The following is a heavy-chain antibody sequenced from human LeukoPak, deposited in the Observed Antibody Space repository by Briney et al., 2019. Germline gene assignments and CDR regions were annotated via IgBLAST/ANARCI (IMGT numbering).Heavy chain of an antibody. CDR1: GFTFSSYS. J-gene: IGHJ4*02. CDR3: ARDRSIVGPLDH. Sequence: PGGSLRLSCAASGFTFSSYSMNWVRQAPGKGLEGVLYISSSSSTKYYADYVKGRFTIARDRAKDSLYLQSNSLRDEATGVYYCARDRSIVGPLDHWGQGPRVSVSS. CDR2: ISSSSSTK. D-gene: IGHD1-26*01. V-gene: IGHV3-48*02.